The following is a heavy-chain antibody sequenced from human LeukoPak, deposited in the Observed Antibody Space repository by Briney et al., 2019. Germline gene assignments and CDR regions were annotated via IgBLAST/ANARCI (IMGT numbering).Heavy chain of an antibody. J-gene: IGHJ3*02. CDR1: GGTFSSYA. D-gene: IGHD4/OR15-4a*01. Sequence: SVKVPCKASGGTFSSYAISWVRQAPGQGLEWKGGIIPIFGTANYAQKFQGRVTITADESTSTAYMELSSLRSEDTAVYYCARDYGETGAFDIWGQGTMVTVSS. CDR2: IIPIFGTA. V-gene: IGHV1-69*13. CDR3: ARDYGETGAFDI.